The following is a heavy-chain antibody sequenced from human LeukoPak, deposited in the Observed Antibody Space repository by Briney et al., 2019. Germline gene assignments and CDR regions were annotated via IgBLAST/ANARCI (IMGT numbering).Heavy chain of an antibody. V-gene: IGHV3-23*01. CDR3: AKELYGNPSGY. CDR1: GFTLRSSA. Sequence: GGSLRLSCAASGFTLRSSAMSWVRQAPGKGLEWVSAISGDGGTISYAASVRGRFTISRDNAKSTLFLQMSSLRAGDTALYYCAKELYGNPSGYWGQGTRVTVSS. D-gene: IGHD2-8*01. J-gene: IGHJ4*02. CDR2: ISGDGGTI.